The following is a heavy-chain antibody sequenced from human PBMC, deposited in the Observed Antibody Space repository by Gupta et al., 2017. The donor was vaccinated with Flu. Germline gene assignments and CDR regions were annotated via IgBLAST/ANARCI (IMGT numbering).Heavy chain of an antibody. V-gene: IGHV1-69*02. J-gene: IGHJ4*02. CDR3: ARGGYSSGWYEDY. CDR1: GGTFSSYT. D-gene: IGHD6-19*01. Sequence: QVQLVQSGAEVKKPGSSVKVSCKASGGTFSSYTISWVRQSPGQGLEWMGRIIPILGIANYAQKFQGRVTITADKSTSTAYMELSSLRSEETAVYYCARGGYSSGWYEDYWGKGTLVTVSS. CDR2: IIPILGIA.